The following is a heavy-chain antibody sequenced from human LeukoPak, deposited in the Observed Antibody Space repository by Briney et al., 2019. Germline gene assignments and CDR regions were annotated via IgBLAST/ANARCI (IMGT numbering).Heavy chain of an antibody. Sequence: ASVKVSCKASGCTFSSYAISWVRQAPGQGLEWMGMIYPRDGSTSYAQKFQGRVTVTRDTSTSTVHMELSGLRSEDTAVYYCARDQEGFDYWGQGTLVTVSS. J-gene: IGHJ4*02. CDR3: ARDQEGFDY. CDR1: GCTFSSYA. CDR2: IYPRDGST. V-gene: IGHV1-46*01.